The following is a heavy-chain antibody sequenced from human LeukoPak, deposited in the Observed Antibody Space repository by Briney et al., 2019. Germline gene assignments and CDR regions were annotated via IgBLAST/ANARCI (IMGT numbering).Heavy chain of an antibody. CDR3: AKSGGHSSGWYSHYYFDY. J-gene: IGHJ4*02. V-gene: IGHV3-23*01. CDR1: GFTFSNYG. Sequence: PGGSLRLSCAASGFTFSNYGMSWVRQAPGKGLEWVSAISGSGGSTYYADSVKGRFTISRDNSKNTLYLQMNSLRAEDTAVYYCAKSGGHSSGWYSHYYFDYWGQGTLVTVSS. D-gene: IGHD6-19*01. CDR2: ISGSGGST.